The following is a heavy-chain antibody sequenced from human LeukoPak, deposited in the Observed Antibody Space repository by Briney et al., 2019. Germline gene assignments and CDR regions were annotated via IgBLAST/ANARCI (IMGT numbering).Heavy chain of an antibody. CDR1: YYTFTNYG. Sequence: ASVKVSCKASYYTFTNYGITWVRQAPGQGLEWMGWISAYNGNTFYAQNLQGRVTMTTDTSTSTAYMELRSLRSDDTAVYYCARDLDYYDSSGPGNWGQGTLVTVSS. CDR2: ISAYNGNT. V-gene: IGHV1-18*01. CDR3: ARDLDYYDSSGPGN. D-gene: IGHD3-22*01. J-gene: IGHJ4*02.